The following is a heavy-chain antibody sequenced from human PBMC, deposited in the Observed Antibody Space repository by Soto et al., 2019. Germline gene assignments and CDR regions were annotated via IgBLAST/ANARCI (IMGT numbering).Heavy chain of an antibody. CDR3: ARQGGIVATITGPLHY. Sequence: ASVKVSCKASGYTFTSYDINWVRQATGQGLEWMGWMNPNSGNTGYAQKFQGRVTMTRNTSISTAYMELSSLRSEDTAVYYCARQGGIVATITGPLHYWGQGTLVTVSS. D-gene: IGHD5-12*01. V-gene: IGHV1-8*01. CDR1: GYTFTSYD. J-gene: IGHJ4*02. CDR2: MNPNSGNT.